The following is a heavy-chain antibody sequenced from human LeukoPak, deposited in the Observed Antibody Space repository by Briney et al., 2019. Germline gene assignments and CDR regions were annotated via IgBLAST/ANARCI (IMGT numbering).Heavy chain of an antibody. CDR2: ISGSGGST. D-gene: IGHD3-22*01. CDR3: AKDRIVVSYYFDY. J-gene: IGHJ4*02. Sequence: GGSVRLSCAASGFTFSSYAMSWVRQAPGKGLEWVSAISGSGGSTYYADSVKGRFTISRDNSKNTLYLQMNSLRAEDTAVYYCAKDRIVVSYYFDYWGQGPLVTVSS. CDR1: GFTFSSYA. V-gene: IGHV3-23*01.